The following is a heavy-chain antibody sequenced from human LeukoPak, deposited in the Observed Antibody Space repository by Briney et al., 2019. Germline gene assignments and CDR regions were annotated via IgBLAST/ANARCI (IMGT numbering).Heavy chain of an antibody. Sequence: GGSLRLSCAASGFTFNNCALTWVRQAPGKRLEWVSLISGNGESTFYADSVKGRFTISGDNSKNTVNLQMNSLRAEDTALYYCVKRRRVNSGPFDYWGQGILVTVSS. V-gene: IGHV3-23*01. D-gene: IGHD4-23*01. J-gene: IGHJ4*02. CDR2: ISGNGEST. CDR3: VKRRRVNSGPFDY. CDR1: GFTFNNCA.